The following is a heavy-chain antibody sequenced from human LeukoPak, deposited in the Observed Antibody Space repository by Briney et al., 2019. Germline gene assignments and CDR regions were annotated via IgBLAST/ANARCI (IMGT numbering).Heavy chain of an antibody. V-gene: IGHV3-21*01. J-gene: IGHJ4*02. CDR1: GFTFTTYS. CDR2: ISSGSSAI. CDR3: ARGHTAVTRHFDF. D-gene: IGHD4-17*01. Sequence: PGGSLRLSCEASGFTFTTYSMTWVRQAPGKGLEWVSIISSGSSAIFSADALKGRFTISRDDAKNLLYLDMNSLRAEDTAVYYCARGHTAVTRHFDFWAQGTLVTVSS.